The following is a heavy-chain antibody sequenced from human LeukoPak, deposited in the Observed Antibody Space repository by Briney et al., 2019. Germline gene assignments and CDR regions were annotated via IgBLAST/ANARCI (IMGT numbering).Heavy chain of an antibody. V-gene: IGHV4-39*01. D-gene: IGHD2-2*01. Sequence: SETLSLTCTVSGGSISSSSYYWGWIRQPPGKGLEWIGSIYYSGSTYYNPSLKSRVTISVDTSKNQFPLKLSSVTAADTAVYYCARLGDIVVVPAAMTIDYWGQGTLVTVSS. CDR3: ARLGDIVVVPAAMTIDY. J-gene: IGHJ4*02. CDR1: GGSISSSSYY. CDR2: IYYSGST.